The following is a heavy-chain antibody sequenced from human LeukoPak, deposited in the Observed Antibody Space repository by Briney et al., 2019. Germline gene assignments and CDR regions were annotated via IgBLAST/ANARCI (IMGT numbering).Heavy chain of an antibody. D-gene: IGHD6-13*01. Sequence: GASVKVSCKPSGYTFTGYYLHWVRQAPGQGLEWMGWINPNTGATIYAEKFQGRVTMTRDTSTDTAYMELRSLRSDDTAVYYCARGGLAAAGKGGFDPWGQGTLVTVSS. CDR1: GYTFTGYY. CDR2: INPNTGAT. CDR3: ARGGLAAAGKGGFDP. J-gene: IGHJ5*02. V-gene: IGHV1-2*02.